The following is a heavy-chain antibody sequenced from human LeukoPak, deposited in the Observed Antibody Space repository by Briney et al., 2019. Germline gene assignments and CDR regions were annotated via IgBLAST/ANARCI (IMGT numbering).Heavy chain of an antibody. CDR3: ATLIAAAEFDY. J-gene: IGHJ4*02. CDR2: ISSSSYYI. D-gene: IGHD6-13*01. V-gene: IGHV3-21*01. Sequence: GGSLRLSSAASGFTSSSYSMNWVRQAPGKGLEWVSSISSSSYYIYYADSMKGRFTISRDNAKNSLYLQMNSLRAEDTAVYYCATLIAAAEFDYWGQGTLVTVSS. CDR1: GFTSSSYS.